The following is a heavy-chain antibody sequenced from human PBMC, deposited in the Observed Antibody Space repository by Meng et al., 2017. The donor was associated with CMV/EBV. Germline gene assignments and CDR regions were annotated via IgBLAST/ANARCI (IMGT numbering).Heavy chain of an antibody. CDR2: IITIFGTA. CDR1: GGTFSSYA. J-gene: IGHJ5*02. Sequence: QVQVGESGADVTQTGSSVQVYGKASGGTFSSYAISWVRQAPGHGIVWVGGIITIFGTANYAQKFKGRVTITADESTSTAYMELSSLRSEDTAVYYCEQGYTGPWGQGTLVTVSS. CDR3: EQGYTGP. D-gene: IGHD1-26*01. V-gene: IGHV1-69*12.